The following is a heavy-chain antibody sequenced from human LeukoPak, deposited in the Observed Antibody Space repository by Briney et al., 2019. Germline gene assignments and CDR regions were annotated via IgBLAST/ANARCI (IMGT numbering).Heavy chain of an antibody. D-gene: IGHD6-13*01. V-gene: IGHV1-18*01. CDR2: ISAYNGNT. CDR1: GYTFTSYG. Sequence: VASVKVSCKASGYTFTSYGISWERQAPGQGLEWMGWISAYNGNTNYAQKLQGRVTMTTDTSTSTAYMELRSLRSDDTAVYYCARSGPIAAAGPGCDYWGQGTLVTVSS. J-gene: IGHJ4*02. CDR3: ARSGPIAAAGPGCDY.